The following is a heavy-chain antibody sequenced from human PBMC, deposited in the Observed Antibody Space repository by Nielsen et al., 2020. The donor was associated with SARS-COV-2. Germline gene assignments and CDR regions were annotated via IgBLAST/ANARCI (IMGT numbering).Heavy chain of an antibody. D-gene: IGHD2-21*02. CDR2: IVVGSGNT. Sequence: SVKVSCKASGFTFTSSAMQWVRQARGQRLEWIGWIVVGSGNTNYAQKLQERVTITRNMSTSTAYMELSSLRSEDTAVYYCAAMTEGLGAFDIWGQGTMVTVSS. J-gene: IGHJ3*02. CDR1: GFTFTSSA. V-gene: IGHV1-58*02. CDR3: AAMTEGLGAFDI.